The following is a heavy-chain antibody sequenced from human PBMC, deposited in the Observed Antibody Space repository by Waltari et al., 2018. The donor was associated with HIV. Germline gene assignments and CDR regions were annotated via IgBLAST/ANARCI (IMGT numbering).Heavy chain of an antibody. V-gene: IGHV4-39*07. CDR2: IYYRGGT. CDR1: GGSISSSSYY. CDR3: ARDEGYYDILTGLVPHYYFDY. Sequence: QLQLQESGPGLVKPSETLSLTCTVSGGSISSSSYYWGWIRQPPRKGLEWIGSIYYRGGTCSNPSRKRLVTISVDTYKNHFFLKLSSVTAAGTAAYYCARDEGYYDILTGLVPHYYFDYWGQGTLVTVSS. D-gene: IGHD3-9*01. J-gene: IGHJ4*02.